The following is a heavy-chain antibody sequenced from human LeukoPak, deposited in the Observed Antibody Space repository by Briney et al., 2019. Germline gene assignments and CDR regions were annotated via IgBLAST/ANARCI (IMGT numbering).Heavy chain of an antibody. CDR2: MNSDGSHI. D-gene: IGHD3-10*01. CDR1: WFNFNDYS. CDR3: ARGSFGVFDY. Sequence: GSLKLSLAASWFNFNDYSNNWVRPAPGEGLEWVSSMNSDGSHIYHAGSVEGRFTISRDNARNSLYLQMNGLRDEDTAVYYCARGSFGVFDYWGQGILVTVSS. J-gene: IGHJ4*02. V-gene: IGHV3-48*02.